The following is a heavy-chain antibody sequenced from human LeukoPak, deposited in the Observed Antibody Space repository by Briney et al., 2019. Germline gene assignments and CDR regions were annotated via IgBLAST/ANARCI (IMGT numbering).Heavy chain of an antibody. CDR2: IIPIFGTA. CDR3: VGAAAGAFDP. V-gene: IGHV1-69*13. D-gene: IGHD6-13*01. J-gene: IGHJ5*02. Sequence: SVKVSCKASGGTLSSYATSWVPQAPGEGVEWMGEIIPIFGTANYAQKFQGGVTITADEPTSTAYMELSSLRSEDTAVYYCVGAAAGAFDPWGQGTLVTVSS. CDR1: GGTLSSYA.